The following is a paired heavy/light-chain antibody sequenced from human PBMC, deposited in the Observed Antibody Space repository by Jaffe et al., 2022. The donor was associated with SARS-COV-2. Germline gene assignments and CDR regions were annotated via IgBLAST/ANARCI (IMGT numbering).Heavy chain of an antibody. Sequence: QVQLVQSGSELKKPGASVKVSCKASGYTFTSYAMNWVRQAPGQGLEWMGWINTNTGNPTYAQGFTGRFVFSLDTSVSTAYLQISSLKAEDTAVYYCARGGNCSGGSCQSLYYYYYYMDVWGKGTTVTVSS. J-gene: IGHJ6*03. V-gene: IGHV7-4-1*02. CDR3: ARGGNCSGGSCQSLYYYYYYMDV. D-gene: IGHD2-15*01. CDR1: GYTFTSYA. CDR2: INTNTGNP.
Light chain of an antibody. V-gene: IGKV3-20*01. CDR2: GAS. J-gene: IGKJ1*01. CDR3: QQYGSSPT. Sequence: EIVLTQSPGTLSLSPGERATLSCRASQSVSSSYLAWYQQKPGQAPRLLIYGASSRATGIPDRFSGSGSGTDFTLTISRLEPEDFAVYYCQQYGSSPTFGQGTKVEIK. CDR1: QSVSSSY.